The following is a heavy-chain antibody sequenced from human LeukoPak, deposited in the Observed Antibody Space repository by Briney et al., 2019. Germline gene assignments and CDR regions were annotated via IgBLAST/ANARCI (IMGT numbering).Heavy chain of an antibody. V-gene: IGHV3-7*01. CDR1: GFTFSSYW. J-gene: IGHJ4*02. CDR3: ARETYYDSSGYYY. D-gene: IGHD3-22*01. CDR2: IKQDGSEK. Sequence: GGSLRLSCAASGFTFSSYWMSWVRQAPGKGLEWVANIKQDGSEKYYVDSVKGRFTISRDNAKNSLYLQMNSLRAEDTAVYYCARETYYDSSGYYYWGEGTLVTVSS.